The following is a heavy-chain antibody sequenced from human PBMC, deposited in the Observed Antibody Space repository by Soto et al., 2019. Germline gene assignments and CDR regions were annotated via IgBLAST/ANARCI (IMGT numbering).Heavy chain of an antibody. CDR2: IKQDGSEK. D-gene: IGHD5-12*01. J-gene: IGHJ4*02. CDR3: ARGTDRLIVTRTVTEF. V-gene: IGHV3-7*01. CDR1: GFTFSSSW. Sequence: GGSLRLCCVACGFTFSSSWMSWARQATGKGLEWVANIKQDGSEKYYVDSVKGRFTLSRDNAKNSLYLQMNSLTVEDTAVYYCARGTDRLIVTRTVTEFWGQGSLVTVSS.